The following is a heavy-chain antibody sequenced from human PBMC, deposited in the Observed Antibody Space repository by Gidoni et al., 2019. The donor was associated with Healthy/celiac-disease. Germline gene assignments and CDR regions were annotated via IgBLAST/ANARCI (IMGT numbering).Heavy chain of an antibody. J-gene: IGHJ6*02. V-gene: IGHV3-21*01. CDR1: GFTFLTYS. CDR3: ARDQGYCSSTSCYESRRGYYYYGMDV. D-gene: IGHD2-2*01. Sequence: EVQLVESGGGLVKPGGSLRLSCASSGFTFLTYSMNTVRRAPGKGLEWVSSISSSSSYIYYADSVKGRFTISRDNAKNSLYLQMNSLRAEDTAVYYCARDQGYCSSTSCYESRRGYYYYGMDVWGQGTTVTVSS. CDR2: ISSSSSYI.